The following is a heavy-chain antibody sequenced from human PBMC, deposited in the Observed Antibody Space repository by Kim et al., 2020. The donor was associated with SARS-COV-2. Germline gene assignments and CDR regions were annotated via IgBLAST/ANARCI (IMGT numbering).Heavy chain of an antibody. D-gene: IGHD3-10*01. Sequence: SETLSLTCAVYGGSFSGYYWSWIRQPPGKGLEWIGEINHSGSTNYNPSLKSRVTISVDTSKNQFSLKLSSVTAADTAVYYCARGGKYQLLFTYYYGSGSYYGFDYWGQGTLVTVSS. CDR3: ARGGKYQLLFTYYYGSGSYYGFDY. J-gene: IGHJ4*02. CDR1: GGSFSGYY. V-gene: IGHV4-34*01. CDR2: INHSGST.